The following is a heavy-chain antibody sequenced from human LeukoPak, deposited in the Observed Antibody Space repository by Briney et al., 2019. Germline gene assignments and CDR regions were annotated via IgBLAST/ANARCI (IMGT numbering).Heavy chain of an antibody. D-gene: IGHD1-1*01. J-gene: IGHJ5*02. CDR2: TYYRSKWYH. Sequence: SQTLSLTCAISGDSVSSDITAWSWIRQSPSRGLEWLGRTYYRSKWYHDYSAAVKSRITASPDTSKNQFSLQLSSMTPGDTAVYYCARALAGTEGWFTSWGQGSLVTVSS. V-gene: IGHV6-1*01. CDR3: ARALAGTEGWFTS. CDR1: GDSVSSDITA.